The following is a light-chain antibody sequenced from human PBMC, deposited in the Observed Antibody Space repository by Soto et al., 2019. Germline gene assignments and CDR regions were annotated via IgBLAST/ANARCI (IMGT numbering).Light chain of an antibody. Sequence: DIQMTQSPSSLSASVGDRVTITCRASQSMSSYLNWYQQKPGKAPKLLIYAASSLQSGVPSRFSGSGSGTDFTLTISSLQPEDFATYYCQQSYRTPHTLGQGTRLEIK. CDR2: AAS. CDR3: QQSYRTPHT. CDR1: QSMSSY. J-gene: IGKJ5*01. V-gene: IGKV1-39*01.